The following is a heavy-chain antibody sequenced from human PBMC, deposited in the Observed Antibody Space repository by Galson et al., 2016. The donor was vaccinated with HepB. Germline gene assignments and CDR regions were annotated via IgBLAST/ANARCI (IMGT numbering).Heavy chain of an antibody. CDR3: WMGDHTPPPRPPGSSGPGPGRPTITAETPSDPAYLKLTSLSADDTAIYYCASGATGWPPRALGS. CDR1: GATLTDYT. J-gene: IGHJ5*02. D-gene: IGHD3-16*01. Sequence: SVKVSCKASGATLTDYTVSWVRQAPGQGLEWMGRNIPKIGSADFLPRFQGRLTITADKPADTANTKLTRLRSDATALYYCWMGDHTPPPRPPGSSGPGPGRPTITAETPSDPAYLKLTSLSADDTAIYYCASGATGWPPRALGSLGQGTLVTVSS. CDR2: NIPKIGSA. V-gene: IGHV1-69*08.